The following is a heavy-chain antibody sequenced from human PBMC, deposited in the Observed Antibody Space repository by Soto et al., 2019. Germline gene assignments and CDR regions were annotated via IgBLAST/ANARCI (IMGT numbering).Heavy chain of an antibody. Sequence: ASVKVSCKASGYTFTGYYMHWVRQAPGQGLEWMGWINPNSGGANYAQKFQGWVTMTRDTSISTAYMELSRLRSDDTAVYYCARAGMVRGVIITSNWFDPWGQGTLVTVSS. D-gene: IGHD3-10*01. J-gene: IGHJ5*02. V-gene: IGHV1-2*04. CDR2: INPNSGGA. CDR1: GYTFTGYY. CDR3: ARAGMVRGVIITSNWFDP.